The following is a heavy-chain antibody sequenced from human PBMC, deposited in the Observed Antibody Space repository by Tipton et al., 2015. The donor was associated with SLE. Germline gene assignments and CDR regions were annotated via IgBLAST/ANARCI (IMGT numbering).Heavy chain of an antibody. J-gene: IGHJ6*02. CDR2: INHSRGT. V-gene: IGHV4-34*01. D-gene: IGHD3-10*01. CDR3: ARAYYGSGSYWTDYYYGLDV. Sequence: TLSLTCDVSGGSFSDFLWSWIRQPPGKGLQWVGEINHSRGTSYNPSLKSRVTISLDTSRNQFSLKLSSVTAADTAVYYCARAYYGSGSYWTDYYYGLDVWGQGTTVIVSS. CDR1: GGSFSDFL.